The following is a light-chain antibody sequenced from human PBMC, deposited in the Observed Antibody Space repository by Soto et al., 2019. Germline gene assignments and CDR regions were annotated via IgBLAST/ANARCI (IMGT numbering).Light chain of an antibody. V-gene: IGKV3-20*01. CDR1: QSLASNY. J-gene: IGKJ2*01. CDR3: QHYESSLPSYT. Sequence: EIVLTQSPGTLSLSPGERATLSCRASQSLASNYLAWYQQKPGQAPRLLIYTASTRATGIPDRFSGSGSGTDFTLTIIRLEPEDFAVYYCQHYESSLPSYTFGQGTKLEVK. CDR2: TAS.